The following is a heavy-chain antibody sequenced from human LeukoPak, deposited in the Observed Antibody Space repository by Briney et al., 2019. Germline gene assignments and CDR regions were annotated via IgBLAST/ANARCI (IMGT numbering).Heavy chain of an antibody. D-gene: IGHD3-3*01. CDR3: ARAPSYYDFWSGYFSYNHHHYYYYYMDV. CDR1: GFTVSSNY. CDR2: IKQDGSEK. V-gene: IGHV3-7*01. Sequence: GGSLRLSCAASGFTVSSNYMSWVRQAPGKGLEWVANIKQDGSEKYYVDSVKGRFTISRDNAKNSLYLQMNSLRAEDTAVYYCARAPSYYDFWSGYFSYNHHHYYYYYMDVWGKGTTVTVSS. J-gene: IGHJ6*03.